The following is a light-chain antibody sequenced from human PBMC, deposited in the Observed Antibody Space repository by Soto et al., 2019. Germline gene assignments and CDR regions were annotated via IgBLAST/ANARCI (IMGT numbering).Light chain of an antibody. CDR2: DNN. Sequence: QSALTQPPSVSAAPGQKVTISCSGSSSNIGNNYVSWYQHLPGTAPKLIIYDNNKRPSGIPDRFSGSKSGTSATLGITGLQTGDEADYYCGTWDSSLSAGVFGGGTKLTVL. CDR1: SSNIGNNY. V-gene: IGLV1-51*01. CDR3: GTWDSSLSAGV. J-gene: IGLJ2*01.